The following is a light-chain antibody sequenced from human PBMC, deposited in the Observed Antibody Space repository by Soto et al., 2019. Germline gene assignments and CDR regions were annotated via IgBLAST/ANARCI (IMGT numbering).Light chain of an antibody. V-gene: IGKV3-20*01. Sequence: EIVMTQSPTIVSVSPGERATLSCRASQSVNSNLAWYQQKPGQAPRLLIYGASSRATGIPDRFSGSGSGTDFTLTISRLEPEDFAVYYCQQYGSSPITFGQGTRLEIK. CDR2: GAS. CDR1: QSVNSN. J-gene: IGKJ5*01. CDR3: QQYGSSPIT.